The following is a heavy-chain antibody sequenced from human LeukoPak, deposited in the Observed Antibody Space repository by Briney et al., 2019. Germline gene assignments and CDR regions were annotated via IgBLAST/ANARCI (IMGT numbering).Heavy chain of an antibody. CDR2: INPNTGGI. V-gene: IGHV1-2*02. J-gene: IGHJ4*02. CDR3: ARDPYSNYFDY. CDR1: GYTFTSHY. D-gene: IGHD5-18*01. Sequence: ASMRVSCKSSGYTFTSHYMHWVRQAPGQGLEWMGWINPNTGGINYAQKFQGRVTMTRDTSISAAYMELSRLRSDDTAVYYCARDPYSNYFDYWGQGTLVTVSS.